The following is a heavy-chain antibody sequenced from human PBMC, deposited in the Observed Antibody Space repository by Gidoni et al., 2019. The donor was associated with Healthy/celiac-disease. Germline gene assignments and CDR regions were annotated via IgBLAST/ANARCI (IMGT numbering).Heavy chain of an antibody. D-gene: IGHD6-13*01. CDR3: AKKGAAAEYPDWYFDL. J-gene: IGHJ2*01. CDR2: ISWNSGSI. V-gene: IGHV3-9*01. Sequence: EVQLVESGGGLVQPGRSLRLSCAASGFTFDDYAMHWVRQAPGKGLGWVSGISWNSGSIGYADSVKGRFTISRDNAKNSLYLQMNSLRAEDTALYYCAKKGAAAEYPDWYFDLWGRGTLVTVSS. CDR1: GFTFDDYA.